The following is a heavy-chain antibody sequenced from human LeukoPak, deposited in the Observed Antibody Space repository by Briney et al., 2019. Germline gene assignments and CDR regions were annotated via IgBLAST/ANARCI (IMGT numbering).Heavy chain of an antibody. D-gene: IGHD6-6*01. Sequence: PGGYLRLSCAASGFTFDDYAMHWVGQAPGKGLEWVSLISWDGGSTYYADSVKGRFTISRENSKDSLYLQMNSLRAEDTALYYCAKSSASIAARSYYYYYMDVWGKPTTVTVSS. CDR3: AKSSASIAARSYYYYYMDV. CDR2: ISWDGGST. J-gene: IGHJ6*03. CDR1: GFTFDDYA. V-gene: IGHV3-43D*03.